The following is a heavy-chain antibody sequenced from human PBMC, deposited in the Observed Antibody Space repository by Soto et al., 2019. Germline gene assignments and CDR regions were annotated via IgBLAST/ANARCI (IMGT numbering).Heavy chain of an antibody. CDR1: GDTFTNFG. Sequence: HLVQSGPEVKKPGASITVSCKTSGDTFTNFGLSWVRQAPGQGLEWMGWIATYNSNRNYAQKFQGRLTLTTDTSTRTGYMELKNLGYDDTAVYYCARVVRGVVNWFDPWGQGTLVTVSS. J-gene: IGHJ5*02. V-gene: IGHV1-18*01. CDR2: IATYNSNR. D-gene: IGHD3-10*01. CDR3: ARVVRGVVNWFDP.